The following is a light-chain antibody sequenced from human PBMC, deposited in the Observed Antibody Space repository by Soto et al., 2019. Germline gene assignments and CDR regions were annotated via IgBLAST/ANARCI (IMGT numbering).Light chain of an antibody. V-gene: IGLV2-14*01. Sequence: QSALTQPASVSGSPGQSITISCTGTSSDVGAYNDVSWYQQHPGKAPKLMMYDVNIRPSGVSNRFPGSNSGNPASLSISGLQAEDEAYYYCTSWTTSTTIKFVGGTKLTVL. CDR2: DVN. CDR1: SSDVGAYND. J-gene: IGLJ2*01. CDR3: TSWTTSTTIK.